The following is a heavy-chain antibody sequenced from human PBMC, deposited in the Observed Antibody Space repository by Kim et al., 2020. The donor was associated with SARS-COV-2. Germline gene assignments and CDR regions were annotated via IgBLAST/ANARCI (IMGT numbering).Heavy chain of an antibody. CDR1: GFIFSSYA. CDR2: ISGSGGST. Sequence: GGSLRLSCAASGFIFSSYAMSWVRQAPGKGLEWVSAISGSGGSTYYADSVKGRFTISRDNSKNTVSLQMNSLRAEDTAVYYCAKNHYSSSWYVGPYDQDWGQGTLVTVSS. D-gene: IGHD6-13*01. V-gene: IGHV3-23*01. J-gene: IGHJ1*01. CDR3: AKNHYSSSWYVGPYDQD.